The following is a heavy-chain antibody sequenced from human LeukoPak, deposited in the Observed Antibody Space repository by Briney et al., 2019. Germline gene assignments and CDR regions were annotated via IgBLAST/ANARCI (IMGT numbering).Heavy chain of an antibody. CDR2: SSPYNGNT. J-gene: IGHJ5*02. Sequence: GASVKVSCKASGYTFTTYGISWVRQAPGQGLEWMGWSSPYNGNTNYAQKLRGRVTMTTDTSTSTAYMELSSLRSEDTAVYYCARNVRDIVVVPAQFDPWGQGTLVTVSS. V-gene: IGHV1-18*01. CDR3: ARNVRDIVVVPAQFDP. D-gene: IGHD2-2*01. CDR1: GYTFTTYG.